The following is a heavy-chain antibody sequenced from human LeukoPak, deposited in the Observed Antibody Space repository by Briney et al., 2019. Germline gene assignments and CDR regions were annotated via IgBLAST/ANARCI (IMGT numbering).Heavy chain of an antibody. Sequence: SETLSFTCTVSGGSISSSSYYWGWIRQPPGKGLEWIGSIYYSGSTYYNPSLKSRVTISVDTSKNQFSLKLSSVTAADTAVYYCATQPSYSSSWYYYYYYGMDVWGQGTTVTVSS. J-gene: IGHJ6*02. CDR3: ATQPSYSSSWYYYYYYGMDV. D-gene: IGHD6-13*01. CDR1: GGSISSSSYY. CDR2: IYYSGST. V-gene: IGHV4-39*01.